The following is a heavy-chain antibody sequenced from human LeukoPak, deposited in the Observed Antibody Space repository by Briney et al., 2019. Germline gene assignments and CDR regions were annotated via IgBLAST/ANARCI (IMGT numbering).Heavy chain of an antibody. CDR1: GLTFDDYG. Sequence: GGSLRLSCVASGLTFDDYGMSWVRQAPGKGPEWVSGINWNGGTTTYADSVKGRFTISRDNAKNSLYLQMNSLRVEDTAFYYCARNSGANVYTYSFQYWGRGTLVTVSS. V-gene: IGHV3-20*04. D-gene: IGHD1-26*01. CDR2: INWNGGTT. J-gene: IGHJ4*02. CDR3: ARNSGANVYTYSFQY.